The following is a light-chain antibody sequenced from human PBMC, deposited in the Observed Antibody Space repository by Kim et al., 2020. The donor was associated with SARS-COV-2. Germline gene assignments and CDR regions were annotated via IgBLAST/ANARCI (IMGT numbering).Light chain of an antibody. J-gene: IGKJ4*01. CDR3: QQYYSTPLT. Sequence: DIVMTQSPESLAVSLGERATINCKSSQSILYNSNNKNYLTWYQQKPGQPPKLLIYWASTRESGVPDRFSGSGSGTDFTLTISSLQAEDVAVYYCQQYYSTPLTFGGGTKVDIK. CDR2: WAS. CDR1: QSILYNSNNKNY. V-gene: IGKV4-1*01.